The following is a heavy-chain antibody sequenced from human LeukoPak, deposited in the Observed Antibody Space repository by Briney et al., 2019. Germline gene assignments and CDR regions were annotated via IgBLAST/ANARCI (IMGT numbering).Heavy chain of an antibody. V-gene: IGHV4-59*01. J-gene: IGHJ6*02. CDR2: IYYSGST. Sequence: SETLSLTCTASGGSISSYYWSWIRQPPGKGLEWIGYIYYSGSTNYNPSLKSRVTISVDTSKNQFSLKLSSVTAADTAVYYCARVKRYYYGMDVWGQGTTVTVSS. CDR3: ARVKRYYYGMDV. CDR1: GGSISSYY.